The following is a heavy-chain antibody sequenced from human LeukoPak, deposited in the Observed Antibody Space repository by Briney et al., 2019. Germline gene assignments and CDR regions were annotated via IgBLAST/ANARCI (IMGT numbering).Heavy chain of an antibody. J-gene: IGHJ4*02. CDR2: IYHSGSI. CDR3: ARDRTRFLEWSQAY. CDR1: GYSISNGYY. Sequence: PSETLSLTCTVSGYSISNGYYWGWIRQPPGKGLQWIGSIYHSGSIYYNPSLKSRVTISLDTSKNHFSLKLSSVTAADTAVYYCARDRTRFLEWSQAYWGQGTLVTVSS. D-gene: IGHD3-3*01. V-gene: IGHV4-38-2*02.